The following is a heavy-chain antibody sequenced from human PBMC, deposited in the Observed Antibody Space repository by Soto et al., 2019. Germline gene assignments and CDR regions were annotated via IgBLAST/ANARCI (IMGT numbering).Heavy chain of an antibody. Sequence: ASVKVSCKASGYTFTGYYMHWVRQAPGQGLEWMGWINPDSGGTNYAQKFQGWVTMTRDTSISTAYMELSRLRSDDTAVYYCARGFEVVAAPVDYYYGMDVRGQGTTVTVSS. J-gene: IGHJ6*02. CDR1: GYTFTGYY. V-gene: IGHV1-2*04. CDR3: ARGFEVVAAPVDYYYGMDV. CDR2: INPDSGGT. D-gene: IGHD2-15*01.